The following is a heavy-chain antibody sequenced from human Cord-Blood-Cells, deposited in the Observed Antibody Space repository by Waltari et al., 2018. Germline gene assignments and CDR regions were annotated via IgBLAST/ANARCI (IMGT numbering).Heavy chain of an antibody. D-gene: IGHD6-6*01. CDR3: ARPRYSSSYFDY. CDR2: ISYDGSNK. J-gene: IGHJ4*02. CDR1: GFTVRSHA. Sequence: VQLVVSGGGVVQPGSALRLSWSTSGFTVRSHAMHWVRQAPGKGLDWVAVISYDGSNKYYADSVKGRFTISRDNSKNTLYLQMNSLRAEDTAVYYCARPRYSSSYFDYWGQGTLVTVSS. V-gene: IGHV3-30-3*01.